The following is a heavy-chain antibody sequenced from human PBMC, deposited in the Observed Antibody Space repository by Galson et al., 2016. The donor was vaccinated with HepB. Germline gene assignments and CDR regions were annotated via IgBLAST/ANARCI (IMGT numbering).Heavy chain of an antibody. CDR2: INHSGVI. CDR3: ARGGDPITMVRGSWFDT. D-gene: IGHD3-10*01. CDR1: GGSFSAYF. V-gene: IGHV4-34*01. J-gene: IGHJ5*02. Sequence: LSLTCGIYGGSFSAYFWSWIRQPPGKGLEWIGEINHSGVINLNPSLESRVTISRDTSKNQFSLRLTSVTAADTAIYYCARGGDPITMVRGSWFDTWGPGTLVTVSS.